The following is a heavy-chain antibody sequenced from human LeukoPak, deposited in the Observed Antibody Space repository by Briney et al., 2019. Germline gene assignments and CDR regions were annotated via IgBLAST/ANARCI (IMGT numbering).Heavy chain of an antibody. CDR1: GGSISSYY. CDR3: ARDSGYYGSGSFDY. D-gene: IGHD3-10*01. J-gene: IGHJ4*02. Sequence: SETLSLTCTVSGGSISSYYWSWIRQPPGKGLEWIGYIYYSGSTNYNPSLKSRVTISVDTSKNQFSLKLSSVTAADTAVYYCARDSGYYGSGSFDYWAREPWSPSPQ. CDR2: IYYSGST. V-gene: IGHV4-59*01.